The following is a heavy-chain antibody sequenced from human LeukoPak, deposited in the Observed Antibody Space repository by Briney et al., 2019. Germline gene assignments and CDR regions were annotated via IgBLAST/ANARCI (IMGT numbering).Heavy chain of an antibody. CDR2: IKQDGSEK. D-gene: IGHD2-2*02. CDR3: AKDFYQLLYSGWFDP. Sequence: GGSLRLSCAASGFTFSSYWMSWVRQAPGKGLEWVANIKQDGSEKYYVDSVKGRFTISRDNAKNSLYLQMNSLRAEDTALYYCAKDFYQLLYSGWFDPWGQGTLVTVSS. V-gene: IGHV3-7*03. CDR1: GFTFSSYW. J-gene: IGHJ5*02.